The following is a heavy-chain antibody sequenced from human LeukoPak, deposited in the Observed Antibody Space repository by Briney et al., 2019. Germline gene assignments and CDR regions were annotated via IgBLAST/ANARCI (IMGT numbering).Heavy chain of an antibody. V-gene: IGHV1-69*13. CDR3: ASGTVGGYQLLHPLDY. D-gene: IGHD2-2*01. Sequence: ASVKVSCKASGGTFSRYAISWVRQAPGQGLEWMGGIIPIFGTANYAQKFQGRVTITADESTSTVYMELSSLRSEDTGVYYCASGTVGGYQLLHPLDYWGQGTLVTASS. CDR2: IIPIFGTA. CDR1: GGTFSRYA. J-gene: IGHJ4*02.